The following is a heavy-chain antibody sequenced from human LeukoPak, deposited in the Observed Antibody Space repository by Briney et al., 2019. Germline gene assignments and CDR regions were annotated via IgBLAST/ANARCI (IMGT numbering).Heavy chain of an antibody. D-gene: IGHD3-10*01. V-gene: IGHV3-48*01. CDR3: ARDLWRTAPDVHS. CDR2: ISSSSNTI. J-gene: IGHJ4*02. CDR1: GFTFSTYS. Sequence: GGSLRLFCAASGFTFSTYSMSWVRQAPGKGLEWVSYISSSSNTIYYTDSVKGRFTISRDNAKNSLYLQMNSLRAEDSAVYYCARDLWRTAPDVHSWGQGTLVTVSS.